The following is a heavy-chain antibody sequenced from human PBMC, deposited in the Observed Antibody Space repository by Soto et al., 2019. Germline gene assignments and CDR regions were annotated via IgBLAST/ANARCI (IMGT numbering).Heavy chain of an antibody. D-gene: IGHD2-2*01. Sequence: SVKVSCKASGGTFSSYTISWVRQAPGQGLEWMGRIIPILGIANYAQKFQGRVTITADKSTSTSYMELSSLRSEDTAVYYCARDPDVVVPAATRDAFDIWGQGTMVTVSS. CDR3: ARDPDVVVPAATRDAFDI. CDR2: IIPILGIA. CDR1: GGTFSSYT. V-gene: IGHV1-69*04. J-gene: IGHJ3*02.